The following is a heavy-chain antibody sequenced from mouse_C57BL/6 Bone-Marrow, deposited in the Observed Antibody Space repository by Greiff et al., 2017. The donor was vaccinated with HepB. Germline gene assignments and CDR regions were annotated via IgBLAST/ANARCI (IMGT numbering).Heavy chain of an antibody. CDR1: GFNIKDDY. J-gene: IGHJ4*01. Sequence: VQLQQSGAELVRPGASVKLSCTASGFNIKDDYMHWVKQRPEQGLEWIGWIDPENGDTEYASKFQGKATITADTSSNTAYLQLSSLTSEDTAVYYCTTTVVGGDYAMDYWGQGTSVTVSS. CDR2: IDPENGDT. D-gene: IGHD1-1*01. V-gene: IGHV14-4*01. CDR3: TTTVVGGDYAMDY.